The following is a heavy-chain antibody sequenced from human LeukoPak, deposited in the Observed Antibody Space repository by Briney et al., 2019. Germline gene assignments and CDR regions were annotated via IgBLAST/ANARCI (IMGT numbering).Heavy chain of an antibody. CDR2: INPNSGGT. Sequence: ASVKVSCKASGHTFTGYYMHWVRQAPGQGLEWMGWINPNSGGTNYARKFQGRVTMTRDTSISTAYMELSRLRSDDTAVYYCARERAYSSSSNYYHCGMDVWGQGTTVTVSS. V-gene: IGHV1-2*02. CDR3: ARERAYSSSSNYYHCGMDV. CDR1: GHTFTGYY. J-gene: IGHJ6*02. D-gene: IGHD6-6*01.